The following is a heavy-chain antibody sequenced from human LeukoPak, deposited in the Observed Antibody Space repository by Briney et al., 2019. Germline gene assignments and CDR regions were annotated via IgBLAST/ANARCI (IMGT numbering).Heavy chain of an antibody. V-gene: IGHV3-23*01. CDR2: ISGSGGST. J-gene: IGHJ4*02. CDR3: AKAQQQLVINFGFDY. D-gene: IGHD6-13*01. CDR1: GFTFSSYA. Sequence: GGSLRLSCAASGFTFSSYAMSWVRQAPGKGLEWVSAISGSGGSTYYADSVKGRFTISRDNSKSTLYLQMNSLRAEDTAVYYCAKAQQQLVINFGFDYWGQGTLVTVSS.